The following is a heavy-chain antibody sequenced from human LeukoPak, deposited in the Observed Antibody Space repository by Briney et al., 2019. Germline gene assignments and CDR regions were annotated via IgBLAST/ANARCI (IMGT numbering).Heavy chain of an antibody. D-gene: IGHD2-15*01. CDR3: ARVAIVGYCSGGSCYSQRNDAFDI. CDR2: INAGNGNT. CDR1: GYTFTSYA. Sequence: ASVKVSCKASGYTFTSYAMHWVRQAPGQRLEWMGWINAGNGNTKYSQKFQGRVTTTRDTSASTAYMELSSLRSEDTAVYYCARVAIVGYCSGGSCYSQRNDAFDIWGQGTMVTVSS. J-gene: IGHJ3*02. V-gene: IGHV1-3*01.